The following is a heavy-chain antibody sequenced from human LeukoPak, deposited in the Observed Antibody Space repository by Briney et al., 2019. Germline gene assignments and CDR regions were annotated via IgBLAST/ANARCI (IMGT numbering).Heavy chain of an antibody. J-gene: IGHJ6*02. V-gene: IGHV4-34*01. Sequence: PSETLSLTCAVYGGSFSGYYWSWIRQPPGKGLEWIGEINHSGSTNYNPSLKSRVTISVDTPKDQFSLKLSSVTAADTAVYYCARGRRYCSSTSCSRGYYYYYGMDVWGQGTTVTVSS. CDR3: ARGRRYCSSTSCSRGYYYYYGMDV. CDR1: GGSFSGYY. CDR2: INHSGST. D-gene: IGHD2-2*01.